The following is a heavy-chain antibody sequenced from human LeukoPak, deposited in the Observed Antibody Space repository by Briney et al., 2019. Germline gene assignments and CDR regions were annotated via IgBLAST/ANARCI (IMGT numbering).Heavy chain of an antibody. D-gene: IGHD6-13*01. CDR1: GFTFSNYW. J-gene: IGHJ4*02. Sequence: GGSLRPSCAASGFTFSNYWMHWVRQAPGKGLVWVAHINTDGRATTYGDAAKGRFTVSRDNANNTLSLEMNSLRVEDTAVYYCARGTAAAAGIDYWGQGTLVTVSS. CDR2: INTDGRAT. CDR3: ARGTAAAAGIDY. V-gene: IGHV3-74*01.